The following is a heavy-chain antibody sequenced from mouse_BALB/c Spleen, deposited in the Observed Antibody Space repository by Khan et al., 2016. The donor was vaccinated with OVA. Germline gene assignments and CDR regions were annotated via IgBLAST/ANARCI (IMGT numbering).Heavy chain of an antibody. J-gene: IGHJ3*01. D-gene: IGHD2-14*01. V-gene: IGHV1-4*01. CDR1: GYTFTSYT. CDR2: INPSNGYT. Sequence: LEESGAELARPGASVKMSCKASGYTFTSYTIHWIKERPGQGLEWIGNINPSNGYTNYNQKFKDKATLTTDKSSNTAYLQLSSLTSDDSAVYNCVRDGAYHRNDGWFAYWGQGTLVTVSA. CDR3: VRDGAYHRNDGWFAY.